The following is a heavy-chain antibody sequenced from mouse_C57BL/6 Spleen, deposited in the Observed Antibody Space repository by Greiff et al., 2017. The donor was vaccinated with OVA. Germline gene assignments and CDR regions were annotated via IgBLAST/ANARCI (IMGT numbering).Heavy chain of an antibody. CDR3: SRDYGSSSWFAY. V-gene: IGHV1-81*01. D-gene: IGHD1-1*01. CDR2: IYPRSGNT. CDR1: GYTFTSYG. Sequence: VQLQQSGAELARPGASVKLSCKASGYTFTSYGISWVKQRTGQGLEWIGEIYPRSGNTYYNEKFKGKATLTADKSSSTAYMELRSLTSEDSAGYFGSRDYGSSSWFAYWGQGTLVTVSA. J-gene: IGHJ3*01.